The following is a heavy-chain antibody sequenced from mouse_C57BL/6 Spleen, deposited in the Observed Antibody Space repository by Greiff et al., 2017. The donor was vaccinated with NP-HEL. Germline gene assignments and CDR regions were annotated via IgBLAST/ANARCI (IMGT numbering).Heavy chain of an antibody. V-gene: IGHV5-17*01. D-gene: IGHD1-1*01. Sequence: DVKLVESGGGLVKPGGSLKLSCAASGFTFSDYGMHWVRQAPEKGLEWVAYISSGSSTIYYADTVKGRFTISRDNAKNTLFLQMTSLRSEDTAMYYCARPAITTVVAHFDVWGTGTTVTVSS. CDR2: ISSGSSTI. CDR3: ARPAITTVVAHFDV. J-gene: IGHJ1*03. CDR1: GFTFSDYG.